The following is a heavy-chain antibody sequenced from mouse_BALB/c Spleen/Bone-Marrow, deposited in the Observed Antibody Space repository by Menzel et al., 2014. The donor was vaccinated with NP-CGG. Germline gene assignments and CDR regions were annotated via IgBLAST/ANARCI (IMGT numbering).Heavy chain of an antibody. CDR3: ARLITTGGFAY. V-gene: IGHV1-9*01. CDR2: ILPGSGTT. J-gene: IGHJ3*01. CDR1: GYTFSTYW. D-gene: IGHD2-4*01. Sequence: QVQLQQSGAELMKPGASVKISCKATGYTFSTYWIEWVKQRPGHGLEWIGEILPGSGTTNYNEKFKGKATFTADTSSNTAYMQLSSLTSEDSAVYYCARLITTGGFAYWGQGTLVTASA.